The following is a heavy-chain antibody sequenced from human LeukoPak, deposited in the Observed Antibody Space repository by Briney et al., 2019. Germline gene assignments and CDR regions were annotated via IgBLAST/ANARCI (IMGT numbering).Heavy chain of an antibody. V-gene: IGHV3-66*01. Sequence: GGSLRLSCAASGFTFSTYAMSWARQAPGKGLEWVSVMYSGGSTFYGDSVKGRFTISRDNSMNTLYLQMNSLRVDDTAVYYCAREQVVVGRGYYGMDVWGQGTTVTVSS. D-gene: IGHD2-2*01. J-gene: IGHJ6*02. CDR2: MYSGGST. CDR3: AREQVVVGRGYYGMDV. CDR1: GFTFSTYA.